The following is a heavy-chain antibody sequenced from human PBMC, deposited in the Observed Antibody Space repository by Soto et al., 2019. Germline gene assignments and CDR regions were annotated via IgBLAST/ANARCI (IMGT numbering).Heavy chain of an antibody. CDR2: ISYDGSDR. CDR1: GFTFSTYG. CDR3: AKDSPAVDY. J-gene: IGHJ4*02. V-gene: IGHV3-30*18. Sequence: QVQLVESGGGVVQPGGSLRLSCAASGFTFSTYGMHWVRQAPGKGLEWVAIISYDGSDRYYADSVKGRYTISRDNSKNTVYLQMNSLTTEDTAVYFCAKDSPAVDYWGQGTLVTVSS.